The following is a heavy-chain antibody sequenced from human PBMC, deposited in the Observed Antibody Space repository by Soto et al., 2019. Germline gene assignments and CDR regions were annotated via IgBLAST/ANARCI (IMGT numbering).Heavy chain of an antibody. CDR1: DFSLSTARMG. Sequence: QVTLKESGPVLVKPTETLTLTCTVSDFSLSTARMGVNWIRQPPGKALEWLAHIFSNDEKSYSTSLKSRLTISNYTSNNQVVITMTNRDPMDTTTYYCARISGYGIDYCGQGTLVTVSS. V-gene: IGHV2-26*01. J-gene: IGHJ4*02. CDR2: IFSNDEK. D-gene: IGHD4-17*01. CDR3: ARISGYGIDY.